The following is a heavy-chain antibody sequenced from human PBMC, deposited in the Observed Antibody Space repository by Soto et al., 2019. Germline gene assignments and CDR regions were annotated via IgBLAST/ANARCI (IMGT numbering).Heavy chain of an antibody. D-gene: IGHD3-3*01. V-gene: IGHV1-8*01. CDR3: ARVVRFFGGHAGY. CDR2: MNTNTGNT. CDR1: GYPFTEFD. Sequence: QVLLVQAGADVKKPGASVKVSCKTAGYPFTEFDINWVRQAPGQGLEWMGWMNTNTGNTGYAQKFQGIVTMTRDTSISTAYMELRRLRSEDTAVYYCARVVRFFGGHAGYWGQGTLVTVSS. J-gene: IGHJ4*02.